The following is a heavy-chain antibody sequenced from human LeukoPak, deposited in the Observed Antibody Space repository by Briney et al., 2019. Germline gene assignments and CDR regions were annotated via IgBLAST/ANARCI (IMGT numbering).Heavy chain of an antibody. J-gene: IGHJ6*02. CDR1: GFTFSSYW. Sequence: GGSLRLSCAASGFTFSSYWMNWVRQAPGKGLEWVANINQDGNKIFYVNSVKGRFTISRDNAKNSVYLQMNSVRAEDTAVYYCAKGMDVRGQGTTVTVSS. CDR3: AKGMDV. V-gene: IGHV3-7*03. CDR2: INQDGNKI.